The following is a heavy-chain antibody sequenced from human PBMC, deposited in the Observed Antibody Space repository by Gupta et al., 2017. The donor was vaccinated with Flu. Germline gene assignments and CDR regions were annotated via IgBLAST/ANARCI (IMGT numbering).Heavy chain of an antibody. CDR3: ARLRSIGGLNKPTFDS. CDR2: VYYPGST. D-gene: IGHD1-26*01. CDR1: NGSIGDKY. Sequence: QVQLQESGPGLVKPSQTMSLTCTVSNGSIGDKYWTWIRQSPGQGLGWIGYVYYPGSTDYNPALKSLVTISVDRSTNQFSLNLTSGTAADTAVYYCARLRSIGGLNKPTFDSWGPGILVTVSS. J-gene: IGHJ4*02. V-gene: IGHV4-59*12.